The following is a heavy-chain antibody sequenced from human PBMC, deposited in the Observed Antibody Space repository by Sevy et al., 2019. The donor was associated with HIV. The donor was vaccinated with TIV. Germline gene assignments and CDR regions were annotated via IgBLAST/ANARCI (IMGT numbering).Heavy chain of an antibody. CDR3: ARQWYDSTGAFDI. CDR1: GGSISSSSYY. Sequence: SETLSLTCTVSGGSISSSSYYWGWIRQPPGKGLEWIGSIYYSGSTYYNPSLKSRVTISVDTSKNQFSLKLSSVTAAETAVYYCARQWYDSTGAFDIWGQGTMVTVSS. D-gene: IGHD3-22*01. V-gene: IGHV4-39*01. CDR2: IYYSGST. J-gene: IGHJ3*02.